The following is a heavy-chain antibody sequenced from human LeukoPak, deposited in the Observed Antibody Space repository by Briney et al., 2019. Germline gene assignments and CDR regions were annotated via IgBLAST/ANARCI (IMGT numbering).Heavy chain of an antibody. D-gene: IGHD1-26*01. J-gene: IGHJ5*02. Sequence: ASVKVSCKASGYTFTGYYMHWVRRAPGQGLEWMGWINPNSGGTNYAQKFQGRVTMTRDTSISTAYMELSRLRSDDTAVYYCARGGIVGALNWFDPWGQGTLVTVSS. CDR2: INPNSGGT. CDR1: GYTFTGYY. V-gene: IGHV1-2*02. CDR3: ARGGIVGALNWFDP.